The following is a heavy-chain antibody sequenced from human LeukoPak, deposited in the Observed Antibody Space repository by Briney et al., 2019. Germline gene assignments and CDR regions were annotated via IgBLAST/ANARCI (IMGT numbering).Heavy chain of an antibody. CDR1: GFTFSTYG. D-gene: IGHD2-21*01. CDR2: ISGSGGST. V-gene: IGHV3-23*01. CDR3: AKEAIPAYFDS. J-gene: IGHJ4*02. Sequence: GGSLRLSCAATGFTFSTYGMSWVRQAPGKGLEWVSAISGSGGSTYYADSVKGRFTVSRDNSKNTLYLQMNSLRADDTAVYYCAKEAIPAYFDSWGREPWSPSPQ.